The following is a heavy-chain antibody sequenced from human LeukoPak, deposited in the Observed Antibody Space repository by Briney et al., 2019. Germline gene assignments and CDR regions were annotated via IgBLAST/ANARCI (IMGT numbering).Heavy chain of an antibody. J-gene: IGHJ4*02. D-gene: IGHD1-26*01. Sequence: GGSLRLSCAASGFTVSSNYMSWVRQAPGKGLEWVSVIYSGGSTYYADSVKGRFTISRDNSKNTLYLQMNSLRAEDTAVYCCARMNLGATTGFDYWGQGTLVTVSS. CDR3: ARMNLGATTGFDY. CDR1: GFTVSSNY. CDR2: IYSGGST. V-gene: IGHV3-53*01.